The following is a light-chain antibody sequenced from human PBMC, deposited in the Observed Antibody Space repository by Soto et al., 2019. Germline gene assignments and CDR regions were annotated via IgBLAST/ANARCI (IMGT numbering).Light chain of an antibody. CDR2: EVT. V-gene: IGLV2-14*01. CDR1: SSHVRAYNV. Sequence: SLLTKSASWSRSPGQSIVSSWTGTSSHVRAYNVVSWYQHNPARAPQVIIYEVTSGPSVVFNCFSGFKSSNTASLTISALQAEDEADYYCGSYTASAPYVCGSGREVNVL. CDR3: GSYTASAPYV. J-gene: IGLJ1*01.